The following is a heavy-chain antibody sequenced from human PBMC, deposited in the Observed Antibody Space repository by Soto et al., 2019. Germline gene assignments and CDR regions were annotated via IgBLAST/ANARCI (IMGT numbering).Heavy chain of an antibody. J-gene: IGHJ2*01. CDR1: GFTFSAHA. CDR2: ISGDGDST. D-gene: IGHD2-21*01. Sequence: EVQLLESGGGLVPPGGSLRITCETSGFTFSAHALGWVRQAPGKRLEWVSAISGDGDSTSYADSVKGRMTISRDNSKNTVDLHTSSLTADDTAICYSAKDRLRAVVMVPDNFETGGRGARVVVSS. V-gene: IGHV3-23*01. CDR3: AKDRLRAVVMVPDNFET.